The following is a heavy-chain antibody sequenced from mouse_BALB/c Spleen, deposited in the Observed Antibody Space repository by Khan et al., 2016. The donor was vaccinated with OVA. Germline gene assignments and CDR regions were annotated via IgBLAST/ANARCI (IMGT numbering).Heavy chain of an antibody. CDR3: AIVYYGNNWFAY. CDR1: GLSLTNYG. CDR2: IWGDGST. J-gene: IGHJ3*01. V-gene: IGHV2-3*01. D-gene: IGHD2-1*01. Sequence: VELVESGPGLVAPSQSLSIRCTVSGLSLTNYGVSWVRQPPGKGLEWLGLIWGDGSTNYHSVLKSRLTINKDNSKSQVFVKLNSLQPDDPATYFCAIVYYGNNWFAYWGQGTLVTVSA.